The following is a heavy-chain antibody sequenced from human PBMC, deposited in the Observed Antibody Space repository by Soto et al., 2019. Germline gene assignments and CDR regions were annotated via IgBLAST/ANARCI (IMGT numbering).Heavy chain of an antibody. CDR2: IIPIFGTA. CDR1: GGTFSSYA. CDR3: ARGFVLTVENWFDP. D-gene: IGHD3-10*01. Sequence: SVKDSCKASGGTFSSYAISWVRQAPGQGLEWMGGIIPIFGTANYAQKFQGRVTITADESTSTAYMELSSLRSEDTAVYYCARGFVLTVENWFDPWGQGTLVTVSS. V-gene: IGHV1-69*13. J-gene: IGHJ5*02.